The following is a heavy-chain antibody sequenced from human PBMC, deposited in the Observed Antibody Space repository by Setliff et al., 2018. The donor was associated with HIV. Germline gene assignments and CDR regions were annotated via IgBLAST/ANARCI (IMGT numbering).Heavy chain of an antibody. J-gene: IGHJ4*02. Sequence: PSVKVSCKASGYTFTVYYVHWVRQAPGQGLEWMGWINTNTGDTNFARKFQGRVTLTRDTSISTAYMGLSSLRSDDTAIYYCARGLTTVTAVDYWGQGTLVTVSS. CDR3: ARGLTTVTAVDY. CDR2: INTNTGDT. D-gene: IGHD4-17*01. CDR1: GYTFTVYY. V-gene: IGHV1-2*02.